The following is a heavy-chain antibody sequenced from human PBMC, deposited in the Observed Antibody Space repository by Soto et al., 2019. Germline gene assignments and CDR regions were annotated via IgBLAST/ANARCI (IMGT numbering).Heavy chain of an antibody. CDR2: ISAYNGNT. J-gene: IGHJ5*02. V-gene: IGHV1-18*01. CDR1: GYTFTSYG. D-gene: IGHD6-13*01. Sequence: EASVKVSCKASGYTFTSYGISWVRQAPGQGLEWMGWISAYNGNTNYAQKLQGRVTMTTDTSTSTAYMELRSLRSDDTAVYYCARSPAAGILYWFDPWGQGTLVTVSS. CDR3: ARSPAAGILYWFDP.